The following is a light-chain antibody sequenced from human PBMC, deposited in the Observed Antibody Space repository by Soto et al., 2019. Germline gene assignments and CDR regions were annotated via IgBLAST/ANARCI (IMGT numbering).Light chain of an antibody. CDR2: DVI. Sequence: QSALTQPRSVSGSPGQSVTISCTGTSSDVGGYNYVSWYQQHPGKAPELMVYDVIKRPSGVPDRFSGSKSGNTAFLTLSGLQAGDEADYYCCSYVGTYTWVFGGGTKLTVL. CDR3: CSYVGTYTWV. J-gene: IGLJ3*02. V-gene: IGLV2-11*01. CDR1: SSDVGGYNY.